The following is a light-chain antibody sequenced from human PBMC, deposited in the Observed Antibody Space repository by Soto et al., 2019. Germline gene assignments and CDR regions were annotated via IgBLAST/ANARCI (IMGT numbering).Light chain of an antibody. CDR3: QQYKSYSPWT. CDR1: QGISSY. Sequence: QMTQYPSALAASVGDRITITCRASQGISSYLAWYQQKPGKAPKLLIYAASSLQSGVPSRFSGSGSGTDFTLTISSLQPDDFATYYCQQYKSYSPWTFAQRTKVDIK. V-gene: IGKV1-16*01. CDR2: AAS. J-gene: IGKJ1*01.